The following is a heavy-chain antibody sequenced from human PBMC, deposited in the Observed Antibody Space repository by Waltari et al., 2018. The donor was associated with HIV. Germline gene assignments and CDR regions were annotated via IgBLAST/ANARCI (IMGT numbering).Heavy chain of an antibody. CDR3: TTGGGSYYDSSGYLSGYYYYGMDV. CDR1: GFTFSNAW. Sequence: EVQLVESGGGLVKPGGSLRLSCAASGFTFSNAWMSWVRQAPGKGLEWVGRIKSKTDGGTTDYAAPVKGRFTISRDDSKNTLYLQMNSLKTEDTAVYYCTTGGGSYYDSSGYLSGYYYYGMDVWGQGTTVTVSS. J-gene: IGHJ6*02. D-gene: IGHD3-22*01. V-gene: IGHV3-15*01. CDR2: IKSKTDGGTT.